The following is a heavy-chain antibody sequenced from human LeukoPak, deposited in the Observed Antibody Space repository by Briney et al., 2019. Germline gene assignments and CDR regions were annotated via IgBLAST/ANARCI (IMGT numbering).Heavy chain of an antibody. CDR3: ASESHVLLWFGELFGYFDY. D-gene: IGHD3-10*01. V-gene: IGHV3-7*01. Sequence: GGSLRLSCAASGFTFSSYWMSWVGQAPGKGLEWVANIKQDGSEKYYVDSVKGRFTISRDNAKNSLYLQMNSLRAEDTAVYYCASESHVLLWFGELFGYFDYWGQGTLVTVSS. J-gene: IGHJ4*02. CDR1: GFTFSSYW. CDR2: IKQDGSEK.